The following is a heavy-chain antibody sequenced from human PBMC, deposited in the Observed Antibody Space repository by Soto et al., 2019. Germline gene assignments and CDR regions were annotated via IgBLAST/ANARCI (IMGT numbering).Heavy chain of an antibody. CDR2: ISYDGSNK. J-gene: IGHJ4*02. V-gene: IGHV3-30-3*01. CDR3: ARVGHYDILTGPYYFDY. Sequence: PGGSLKLSSAASGFTFRSYAMHWARQAPGKGLEWVAVISYDGSNKYYADSVKGRFTISRDNSKNTLYLQMNSLRAEDTAVYYCARVGHYDILTGPYYFDYWGQGTLVTVSS. D-gene: IGHD3-9*01. CDR1: GFTFRSYA.